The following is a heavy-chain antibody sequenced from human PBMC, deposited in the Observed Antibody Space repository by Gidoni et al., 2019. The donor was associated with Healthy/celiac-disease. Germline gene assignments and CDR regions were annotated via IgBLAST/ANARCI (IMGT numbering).Heavy chain of an antibody. CDR1: GFTFSSYG. CDR3: ARGSSGWYYFDY. Sequence: QVQLVESGGGVVQPGRSLRPSCAASGFTFSSYGMHWVRQAPGKGLAWVAGIWYDGSNKYYADSVKGRFTISRDNSKNTLYLQMNSLRAEDTAVYYCARGSSGWYYFDYWGQGTLVTVSS. J-gene: IGHJ4*02. D-gene: IGHD6-19*01. V-gene: IGHV3-33*01. CDR2: IWYDGSNK.